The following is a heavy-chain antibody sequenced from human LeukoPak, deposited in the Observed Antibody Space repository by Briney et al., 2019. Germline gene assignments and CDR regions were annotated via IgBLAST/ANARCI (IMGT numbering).Heavy chain of an antibody. CDR1: GASITSSDFY. Sequence: SQTLSLTCTVSGASITSSDFYWTWIRQPPGKGLEWIGYIYYSGSTYYNPSLKSRVTISVDTSKNQFSLKLSSVTAADTAVYYCARLYVGATRWVDYWGQGTLVTVSS. D-gene: IGHD1-26*01. CDR2: IYYSGST. V-gene: IGHV4-30-4*01. J-gene: IGHJ4*02. CDR3: ARLYVGATRWVDY.